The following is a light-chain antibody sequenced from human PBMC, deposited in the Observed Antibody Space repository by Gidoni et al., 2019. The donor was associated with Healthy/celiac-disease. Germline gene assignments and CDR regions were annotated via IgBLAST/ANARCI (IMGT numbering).Light chain of an antibody. CDR3: QRYDNLPYT. CDR2: DAS. J-gene: IGKJ2*01. Sequence: DIQMTQSPSSLSASVGDRVTITCQARQDISNYLNWYQQKPGKAPKLLIYDASNLETGVPSRFSGSGSGTDFTFTISSLQPEYIATYYCQRYDNLPYTFGQGTKLEIK. V-gene: IGKV1-33*01. CDR1: QDISNY.